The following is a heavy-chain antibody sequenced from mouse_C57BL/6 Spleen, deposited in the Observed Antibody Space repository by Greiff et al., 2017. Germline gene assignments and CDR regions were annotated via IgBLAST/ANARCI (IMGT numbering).Heavy chain of an antibody. CDR2: IGNKANNHAT. J-gene: IGHJ2*01. D-gene: IGHD4-1*01. V-gene: IGHV6-6*01. CDR3: TSYLGRYFDY. CDR1: GFTFSDAW. Sequence: VQLKESGGGLVQPGGSMKLSCAASGFTFSDAWMDWVRQSPEKGLEWVAEIGNKANNHATYYAESVKGRFTISRDDSKSSVYLQMNSLRAEDTGIYYCTSYLGRYFDYWGQGTTLTVSS.